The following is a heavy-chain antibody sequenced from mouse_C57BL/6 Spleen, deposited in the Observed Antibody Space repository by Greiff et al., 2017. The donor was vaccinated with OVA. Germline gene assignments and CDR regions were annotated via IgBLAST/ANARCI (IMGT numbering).Heavy chain of an antibody. CDR3: ARSGYDYDGYAMDY. J-gene: IGHJ4*01. V-gene: IGHV1-81*01. CDR2: IYPRSGNT. CDR1: GYTFTSYG. D-gene: IGHD2-4*01. Sequence: QVQLKQSGAELARPGASVKLSCKASGYTFTSYGISWVKQRTGQGLEWIGEIYPRSGNTYYNEKFKGKATLTADKSSSTAYMELRSLTSEDSAVYFCARSGYDYDGYAMDYWGQGTSVTVSS.